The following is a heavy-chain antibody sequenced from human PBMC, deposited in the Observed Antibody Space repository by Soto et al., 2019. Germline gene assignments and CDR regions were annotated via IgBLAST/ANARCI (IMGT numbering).Heavy chain of an antibody. Sequence: ASVKVSCKASGYTFTSYDINWVRQATGQGLEWMGWMNPNSGNTGYAQKFQGRVTMTRNTSISTAYMGLSSLRSEDTAVYYCAREIAGAGWFDPWGQGTLVTVSS. CDR1: GYTFTSYD. V-gene: IGHV1-8*01. D-gene: IGHD7-27*01. CDR2: MNPNSGNT. J-gene: IGHJ5*02. CDR3: AREIAGAGWFDP.